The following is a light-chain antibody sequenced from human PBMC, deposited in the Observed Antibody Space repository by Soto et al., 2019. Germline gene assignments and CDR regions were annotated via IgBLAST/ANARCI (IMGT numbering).Light chain of an antibody. V-gene: IGKV3-20*01. CDR3: QQYGGSPRALS. CDR1: QTVGTDF. Sequence: EIVLTQSPDTLSLSPGERATLSCRASQTVGTDFLVWYQQKIGQPPRLLIYATSRRATGIPDRFSGSGSGTAFPLPISRLEPEDFAVYYCQQYGGSPRALSFGGGTRVESK. CDR2: ATS. J-gene: IGKJ4*01.